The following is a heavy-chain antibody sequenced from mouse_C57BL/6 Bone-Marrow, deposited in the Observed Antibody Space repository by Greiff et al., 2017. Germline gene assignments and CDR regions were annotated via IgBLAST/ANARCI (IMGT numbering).Heavy chain of an antibody. CDR2: IDPETGGT. Sequence: QVQLQQSGAELVRPGASVTLSCKASGYTFTDYEMHWVKQTPVHGLEWIGAIDPETGGTAYNQKFKGKAILTADKSSSTAYMELRSLTSEDSAVYYCTRDSNYRLDDWGQGTTLTVSS. J-gene: IGHJ2*01. V-gene: IGHV1-15*01. D-gene: IGHD2-5*01. CDR3: TRDSNYRLDD. CDR1: GYTFTDYE.